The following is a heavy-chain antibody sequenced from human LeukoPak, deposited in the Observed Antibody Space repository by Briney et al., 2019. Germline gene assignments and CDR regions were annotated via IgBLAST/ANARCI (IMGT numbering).Heavy chain of an antibody. J-gene: IGHJ4*02. D-gene: IGHD3-16*01. Sequence: SETLSLTCTVSGGSISSSSYYWGWIRQPPGKGLEWIGSIYYSGSTYYNPSLKSRLTISVDTSKNQFSLKLSSVTAADTAVYYCARELGVLVNHFDYWGQGTLVTVSS. V-gene: IGHV4-39*07. CDR1: GGSISSSSYY. CDR3: ARELGVLVNHFDY. CDR2: IYYSGST.